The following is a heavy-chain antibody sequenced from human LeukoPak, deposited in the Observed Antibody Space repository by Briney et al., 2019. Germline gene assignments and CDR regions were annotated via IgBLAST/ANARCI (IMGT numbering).Heavy chain of an antibody. V-gene: IGHV3-7*05. CDR2: INEDGSGT. D-gene: IGHD6-13*01. CDR1: GFTFSNYW. J-gene: IGHJ4*02. CDR3: ARVWQSAGDY. Sequence: GGSLRLSCAGSGFTFSNYWMSWVRQAPGKGLEWVANINEDGSGTDYVDSVKGRFTISRDNAKNSLYLHMDSLRAEDTAVYYCARVWQSAGDYWGQGTLVIVSS.